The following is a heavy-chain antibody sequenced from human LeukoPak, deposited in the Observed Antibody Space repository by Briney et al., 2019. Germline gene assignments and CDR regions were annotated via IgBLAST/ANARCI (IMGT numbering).Heavy chain of an antibody. D-gene: IGHD5-18*01. CDR2: ISSSGSTI. V-gene: IGHV3-11*04. CDR3: ARARSSYGYGDAFDI. CDR1: GFTFSDYY. Sequence: GGSLRLSCAASGFTFSDYYMSWIRQAPGKGLEWVSYISSSGSTIYYADSVKGRFTISRDNAKNSLYLRMNSLRAEDTAVYYCARARSSYGYGDAFDIWGQGTMVTVSS. J-gene: IGHJ3*02.